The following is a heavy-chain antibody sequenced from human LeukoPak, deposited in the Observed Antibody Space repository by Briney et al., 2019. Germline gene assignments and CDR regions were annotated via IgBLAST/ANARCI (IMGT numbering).Heavy chain of an antibody. CDR1: GFTVRSNY. CDR2: IYSGGNT. Sequence: PGWSLRLSCAASGFTVRSNYMGWVRQAPGKGLEWVSIIYSGGNTNYADSVKGRFTISRDNSRNALYLQMNSLRAEDTAVYYCAKVASDSSGWYYFDYWGQGTLVNVCS. J-gene: IGHJ4*02. D-gene: IGHD6-19*01. CDR3: AKVASDSSGWYYFDY. V-gene: IGHV3-53*01.